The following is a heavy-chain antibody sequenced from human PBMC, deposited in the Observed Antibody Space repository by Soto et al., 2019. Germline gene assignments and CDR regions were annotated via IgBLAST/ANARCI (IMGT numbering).Heavy chain of an antibody. D-gene: IGHD1-26*01. CDR2: INPNSGDT. J-gene: IGHJ6*02. CDR3: AKGGAIVAAGTRVYLYNAMDV. Sequence: VSVKVSCKASGYTFTGYYVHWVRQAPGQGLEWMGWINPNSGDTYLAQRFQGRVTMNRDTSIGTAYMELRGLTSDDTAEYYCAKGGAIVAAGTRVYLYNAMDVWGQGTTVTVSS. CDR1: GYTFTGYY. V-gene: IGHV1-2*02.